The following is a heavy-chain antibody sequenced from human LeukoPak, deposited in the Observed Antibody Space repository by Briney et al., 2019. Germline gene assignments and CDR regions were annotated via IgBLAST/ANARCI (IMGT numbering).Heavy chain of an antibody. D-gene: IGHD2-2*01. CDR3: ARDRSPGVYHDY. Sequence: SETLSLTCTVSGGSISSGGYYWSWIRQPPGKGLEWIGYIYHSGSTYYNPSLKSRVTISVDRSKNQFSLKLSSVTAADTAVYYCARDRSPGVYHDYWGQGTLVTVSS. CDR1: GGSISSGGYY. J-gene: IGHJ4*02. V-gene: IGHV4-30-2*01. CDR2: IYHSGST.